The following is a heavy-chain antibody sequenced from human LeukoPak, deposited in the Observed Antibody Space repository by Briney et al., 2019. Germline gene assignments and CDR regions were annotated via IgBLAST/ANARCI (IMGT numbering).Heavy chain of an antibody. D-gene: IGHD3-16*01. Sequence: GGSLRLSCAASGFTFSSYSMNWVRQAPGKGLVWVARINPDGTTTTYADSVKGRFTISRDNAANTLFLQMDSLRAEDTAVYYCTTEYYYSSPQWGQGTLVTVSS. CDR2: INPDGTTT. CDR1: GFTFSSYS. V-gene: IGHV3-74*01. CDR3: TTEYYYSSPQ. J-gene: IGHJ4*02.